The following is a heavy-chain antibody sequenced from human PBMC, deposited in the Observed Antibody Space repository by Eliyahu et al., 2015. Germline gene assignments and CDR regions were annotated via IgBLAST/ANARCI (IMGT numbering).Heavy chain of an antibody. Sequence: EVQLVESGGGLVKPGGSLRLSCAASGFXXXSYSMNWVRQAPGKGLEWVSSISSSSSYIYYADSVKGRFTISRDNAKNSLYLQMNSLRAEDTAVYYCARVDLYYDYIWGSYVSWGQGTLVTVSS. CDR3: ARVDLYYDYIWGSYVS. D-gene: IGHD3-16*01. CDR2: ISSSSSYI. J-gene: IGHJ4*02. CDR1: GFXXXSYS. V-gene: IGHV3-21*01.